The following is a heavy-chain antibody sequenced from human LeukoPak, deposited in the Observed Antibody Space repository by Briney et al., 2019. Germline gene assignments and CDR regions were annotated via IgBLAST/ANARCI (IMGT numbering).Heavy chain of an antibody. D-gene: IGHD3-22*01. CDR3: AKAYYDPSGYSYYFDY. CDR2: IQYDGSNK. Sequence: SLRMCYAPCGFTLSSYGMHRARQATVRRLKWLSFIQYDGSNKYYADSVKGRFTISRDNAKNSLYLHMNSLRAEDTAVYYCAKAYYDPSGYSYYFDYWGQGTLVTVSS. CDR1: GFTLSSYG. V-gene: IGHV3-30*02. J-gene: IGHJ4*02.